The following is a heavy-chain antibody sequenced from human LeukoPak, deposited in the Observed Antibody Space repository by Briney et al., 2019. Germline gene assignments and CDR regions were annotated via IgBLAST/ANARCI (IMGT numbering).Heavy chain of an antibody. D-gene: IGHD1-26*01. Sequence: SETLSLTCTVAGGSISSYYWSWIRQPAGKGLEWIGRIYTRGSTNYNPSLKSRVTMAVDTSKNQFSLKLSSVTAPDTAVYYCARDKIVGPLGWFAPWGQGTLVTVSS. J-gene: IGHJ5*02. V-gene: IGHV4-4*07. CDR2: IYTRGST. CDR3: ARDKIVGPLGWFAP. CDR1: GGSISSYY.